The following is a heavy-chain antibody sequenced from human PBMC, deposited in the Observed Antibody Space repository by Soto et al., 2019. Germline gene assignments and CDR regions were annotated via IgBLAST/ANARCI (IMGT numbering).Heavy chain of an antibody. J-gene: IGHJ4*02. CDR1: GFTFSSYG. D-gene: IGHD3-3*01. V-gene: IGHV3-30*18. CDR3: AKPLTIFGVVIEYYFDY. CDR2: ISYDGSNK. Sequence: QVQLVESGGGVVQPGRSLRLSCAASGFTFSSYGMHWVRQAPGKGLEWVAVISYDGSNKYYADSVKGRFTISRDNSKNTLYLQMNSLRAEDTAVYYCAKPLTIFGVVIEYYFDYWGQGTLVTVSS.